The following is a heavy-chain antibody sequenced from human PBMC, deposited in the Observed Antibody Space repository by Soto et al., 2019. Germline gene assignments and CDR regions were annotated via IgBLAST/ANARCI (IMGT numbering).Heavy chain of an antibody. CDR1: GGSISSGGYY. CDR3: ARNGQEYETLTTFDY. D-gene: IGHD1-1*01. Sequence: SETLSLTCSVSGGSISSGGYYWNWIRQQSGKGLEWVGYIYHSGNTYYNPSLKSRLTISIDTSKNQFSLKLSSVTAADTAVYFCARNGQEYETLTTFDYWGQGTLVTVS. J-gene: IGHJ4*02. CDR2: IYHSGNT. V-gene: IGHV4-31*03.